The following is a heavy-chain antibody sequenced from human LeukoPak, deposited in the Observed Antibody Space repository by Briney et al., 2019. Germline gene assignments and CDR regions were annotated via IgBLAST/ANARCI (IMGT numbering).Heavy chain of an antibody. CDR3: ARGGRGITIFGVVISTALDY. CDR2: IKQDGSEK. CDR1: GFTFSSYW. Sequence: GGSLRLSCAASGFTFSSYWMSWVRQAPGKGLEWVANIKQDGSEKYYVDSVKGRLTISRDNAKNSLYLQMNSLRAEDTAVYYCARGGRGITIFGVVISTALDYWGQGTLVTVSS. V-gene: IGHV3-7*01. J-gene: IGHJ4*02. D-gene: IGHD3-3*01.